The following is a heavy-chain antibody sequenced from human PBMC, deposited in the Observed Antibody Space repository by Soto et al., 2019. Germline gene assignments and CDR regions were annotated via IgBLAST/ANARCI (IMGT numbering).Heavy chain of an antibody. J-gene: IGHJ4*02. D-gene: IGHD5-12*01. CDR3: AKLGMSGYDYAGSPIDF. Sequence: SVKVSRKGSEVTFCRYALSGGRQAPGQGREWRGGIIPIFGTANYVQKVQGRVTITPDEPTSTPYMELSSARDEATAGYYCAKLGMSGYDYAGSPIDFSGQGPLVTVSS. V-gene: IGHV1-69*13. CDR2: IIPIFGTA. CDR1: EVTFCRYA.